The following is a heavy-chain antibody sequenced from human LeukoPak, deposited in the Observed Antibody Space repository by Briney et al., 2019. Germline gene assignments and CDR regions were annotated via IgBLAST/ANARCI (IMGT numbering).Heavy chain of an antibody. V-gene: IGHV4-59*01. CDR2: IYNSGYA. CDR3: ARDGTDYNILTGYRRGAFDI. Sequence: SETLSLTCTVFGGSISSYYWSWIRQPPGKGLEWIGYIYNSGYANYNPSLKSRVTISVDTSKNQFSLKLSSVTAADTAVYHCARDGTDYNILTGYRRGAFDIWGQGTMVTVSS. J-gene: IGHJ3*02. D-gene: IGHD3-9*01. CDR1: GGSISSYY.